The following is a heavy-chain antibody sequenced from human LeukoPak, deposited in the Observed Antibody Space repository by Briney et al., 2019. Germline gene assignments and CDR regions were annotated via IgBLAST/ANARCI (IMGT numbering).Heavy chain of an antibody. CDR2: IWYDGSNK. Sequence: PGGSLRLSCAASGFTFSSYGMHWVRQAPGKGLEWVAFIWYDGSNKYYADSVKGRFTIPRDNSKNTLYLQMNSLRAEDTAVYYCAKSGTFDYWGQGTLVTVSS. D-gene: IGHD1-14*01. V-gene: IGHV3-30*02. CDR3: AKSGTFDY. CDR1: GFTFSSYG. J-gene: IGHJ4*02.